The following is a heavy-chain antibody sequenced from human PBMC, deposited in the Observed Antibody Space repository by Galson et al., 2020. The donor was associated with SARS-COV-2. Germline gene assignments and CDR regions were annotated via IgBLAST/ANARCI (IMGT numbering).Heavy chain of an antibody. V-gene: IGHV3-64D*08. D-gene: IGHD2-8*01. J-gene: IGHJ4*02. Sequence: GGSLRLSCTASGFIFSDYAMHWVRQAPGKGLESVSLIVNNGAWTYYADSVKGRFTISRDDSKNTLYLQMSSLRHDDTAVYHCVRGTNGRYLFWGQGTLVTVSS. CDR1: GFIFSDYA. CDR3: VRGTNGRYLF. CDR2: IVNNGAWT.